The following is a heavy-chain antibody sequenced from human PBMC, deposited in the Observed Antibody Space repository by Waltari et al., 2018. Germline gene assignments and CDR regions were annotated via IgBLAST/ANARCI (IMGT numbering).Heavy chain of an antibody. CDR1: GFPFSSYG. Sequence: QVQLVESGGGVVQPGRSLSLSCAASGFPFSSYGMHWVRQAPGKGLEWVAVIWYDGSNKYYADSVKGRFTISRDNSKNTLYLQMNSLRAEDTAVYYCARDPPGYSSSWYLGGHMDVWGQGTTVTVSS. D-gene: IGHD6-13*01. CDR2: IWYDGSNK. J-gene: IGHJ6*02. CDR3: ARDPPGYSSSWYLGGHMDV. V-gene: IGHV3-33*01.